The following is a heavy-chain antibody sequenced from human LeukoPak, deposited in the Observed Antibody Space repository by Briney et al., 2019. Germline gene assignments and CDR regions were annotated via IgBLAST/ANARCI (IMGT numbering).Heavy chain of an antibody. Sequence: SGGSLRLSCAASGFTFSSYEMNWVRQAPGKGLEWVSFISSSGSAIHYADSVRGRFTISRDNAKNSLYLQMSRLRAEDTAVYYCAREKLSFFDCSGYFDYWGQGTLVTVSS. CDR3: AREKLSFFDCSGYFDY. J-gene: IGHJ4*02. CDR1: GFTFSSYE. D-gene: IGHD2-15*01. CDR2: ISSSGSAI. V-gene: IGHV3-48*03.